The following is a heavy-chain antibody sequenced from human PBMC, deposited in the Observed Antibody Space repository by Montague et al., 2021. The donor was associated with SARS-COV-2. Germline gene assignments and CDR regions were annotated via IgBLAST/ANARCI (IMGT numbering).Heavy chain of an antibody. CDR1: GGSFSGYY. D-gene: IGHD4-23*01. CDR2: INHSGST. Sequence: SETLSLTCAVYGGSFSGYYWTWIRQSPGKGLEWIAEINHSGSTNYNFDPSLRSRVTISVDTSKSQFSLTLTSVTAADTGVYYCARWDPQTLTLIGLRGKSASHYGGQGTLGTVSP. V-gene: IGHV4-34*01. CDR3: ARWDPQTLTLIGLRGKSASHY. J-gene: IGHJ4*01.